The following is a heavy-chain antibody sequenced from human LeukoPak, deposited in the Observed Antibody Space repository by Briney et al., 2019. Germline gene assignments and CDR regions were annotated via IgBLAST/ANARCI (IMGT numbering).Heavy chain of an antibody. CDR1: GGSITSTNW. Sequence: PSETLSLTCGVSGGSITSTNWWSWVRPPPGQGREWIGEVSLSGLTNYNPSLSSRVIMALDTSKNHLSLNLTSVTAADTAVYYCSRENGAFSPFGYWGQGTLVTVPS. V-gene: IGHV4-4*02. D-gene: IGHD2-8*01. CDR3: SRENGAFSPFGY. J-gene: IGHJ4*02. CDR2: VSLSGLT.